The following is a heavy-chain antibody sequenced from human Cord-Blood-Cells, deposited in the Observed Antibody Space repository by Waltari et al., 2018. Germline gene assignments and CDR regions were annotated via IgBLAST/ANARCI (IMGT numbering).Heavy chain of an antibody. D-gene: IGHD4-17*01. CDR1: GFTFSSYW. V-gene: IGHV3-74*01. CDR3: ARDYGDYAEYFQH. CDR2: INSDGSST. J-gene: IGHJ1*01. Sequence: EVQLVESGGGLVQPGGSLRLSCAASGFTFSSYWMPWVRQAPGKGLVWVSRINSDGSSTSYADSVKGRFTISRDNAKNTLYLQMNSLRAEDTAVYYCARDYGDYAEYFQHWGQGTLVTVSS.